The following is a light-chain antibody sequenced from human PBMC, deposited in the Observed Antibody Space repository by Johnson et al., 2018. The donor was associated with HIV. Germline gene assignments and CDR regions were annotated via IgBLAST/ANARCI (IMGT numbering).Light chain of an antibody. J-gene: IGLJ1*01. CDR2: KDS. V-gene: IGLV3-16*01. CDR1: SNIGNNY. CDR3: LSADSSGTYV. Sequence: VLTQPPSVSAAPGQQVTISCSGSSSNIGNNYVSWYQQKPGQFPVLVIYKDSERPSGIPERFSGSSSGTIVTLTISGVQAEDEADYYCLSADSSGTYVFGTGTKVTVL.